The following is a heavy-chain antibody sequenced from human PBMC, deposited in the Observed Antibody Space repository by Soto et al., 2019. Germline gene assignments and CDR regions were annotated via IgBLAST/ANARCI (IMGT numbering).Heavy chain of an antibody. CDR2: IYYSGST. CDR3: ARAGGDYDFWSGYYEDYYYYGMDV. V-gene: IGHV4-59*01. CDR1: GGSISSYY. J-gene: IGHJ6*02. D-gene: IGHD3-3*01. Sequence: SETLSLTCTVSGGSISSYYWSWIRQPPGKGLEWIGYIYYSGSTNYNPSLKSRVTISVDTPKNQFSLKLSSVTAADTAVYYCARAGGDYDFWSGYYEDYYYYGMDVWGQGTTVTVSS.